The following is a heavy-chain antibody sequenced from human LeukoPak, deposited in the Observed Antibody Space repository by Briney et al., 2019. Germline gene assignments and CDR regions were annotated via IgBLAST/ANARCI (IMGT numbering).Heavy chain of an antibody. J-gene: IGHJ4*02. CDR1: GGSINTYF. Sequence: PETLSLTCTVSGGSINTYFWSWIRQPPGKGLEWIGYIYYSGSTNYNPSLKSRVTISVDTSKNQFSLKLSSVTAADTAVYYCARVRDSSGWYGGDYWGQGTLVTVSS. CDR2: IYYSGST. CDR3: ARVRDSSGWYGGDY. V-gene: IGHV4-59*01. D-gene: IGHD6-19*01.